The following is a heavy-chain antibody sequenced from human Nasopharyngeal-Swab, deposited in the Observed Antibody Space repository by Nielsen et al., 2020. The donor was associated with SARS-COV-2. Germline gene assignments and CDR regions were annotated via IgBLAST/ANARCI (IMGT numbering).Heavy chain of an antibody. Sequence: SETLSLTCSVSGGSISNYHWNWIRQPPGKGLEWIGYIYYSGSANSNPSLNSRVTISVDTSKNTFSLKLSSVTAADTAVCYCARRGEGYGDYLDYWGQGTLVTVSS. V-gene: IGHV4-59*08. J-gene: IGHJ4*02. CDR3: ARRGEGYGDYLDY. CDR2: IYYSGSA. D-gene: IGHD4-17*01. CDR1: GGSISNYH.